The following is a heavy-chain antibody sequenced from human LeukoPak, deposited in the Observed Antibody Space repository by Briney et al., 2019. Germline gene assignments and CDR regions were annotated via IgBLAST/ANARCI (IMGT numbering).Heavy chain of an antibody. CDR3: ATAGPYDSSDDVFRCGH. Sequence: ASVTVSCKVSGYTLTELSMHWVRQAPGKGLEWMGGFDPEDGETIYAQKFQGRVTMTEDTSTDTAYMELSSLRSEDTAVYYCATAGPYDSSDDVFRCGHWGRGTLVTVSS. CDR1: GYTLTELS. D-gene: IGHD3-22*01. V-gene: IGHV1-24*01. CDR2: FDPEDGET. J-gene: IGHJ4*02.